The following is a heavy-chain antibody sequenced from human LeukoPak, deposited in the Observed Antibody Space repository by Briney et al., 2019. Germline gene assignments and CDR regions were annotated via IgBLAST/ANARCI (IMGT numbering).Heavy chain of an antibody. Sequence: PSETLSLTCAVSGGSFSGYYWTWIRQPPGKGLEWIGEINHSGSANYNPSLKSRVTMSVDTSKNQFSLKLSSVTAADTAVYYCARDSAFNWFDPWGQGTLVTVSS. CDR2: INHSGSA. D-gene: IGHD3-10*01. CDR3: ARDSAFNWFDP. J-gene: IGHJ5*02. V-gene: IGHV4-34*01. CDR1: GGSFSGYY.